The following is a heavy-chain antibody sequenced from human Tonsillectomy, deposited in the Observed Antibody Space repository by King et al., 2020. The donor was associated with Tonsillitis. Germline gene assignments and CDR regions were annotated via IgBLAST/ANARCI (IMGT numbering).Heavy chain of an antibody. V-gene: IGHV4-4*02. CDR2: IYHSGST. CDR3: AKNGGNSDFDY. Sequence: QLQESGPGLGKPSGTLSLTCAGSGGSIRSSNWWTWVRQPPGKGLGVIGEIYHSGSTNCNPAPTSGVTLSVDKSKNQFSLKLSSVTAADTAVYYCAKNGGNSDFDYWGQGTLVTVSS. CDR1: GGSIRSSNW. J-gene: IGHJ4*02. D-gene: IGHD4-23*01.